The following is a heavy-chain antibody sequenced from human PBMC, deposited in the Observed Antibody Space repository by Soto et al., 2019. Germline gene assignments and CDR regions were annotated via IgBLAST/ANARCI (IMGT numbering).Heavy chain of an antibody. Sequence: VQLVESGGGLVQPGGSLRLSCAASGFTFSSYSMNWVRQAPGKGLEWVSYISSSSSTIYYADSVKGRFTISRDNAKNSLYLQMNSLRDEDTAVYYCARRRITIFGVVMWDFDYWGQGTLVTVSS. D-gene: IGHD3-3*01. CDR3: ARRRITIFGVVMWDFDY. CDR1: GFTFSSYS. J-gene: IGHJ4*02. CDR2: ISSSSSTI. V-gene: IGHV3-48*02.